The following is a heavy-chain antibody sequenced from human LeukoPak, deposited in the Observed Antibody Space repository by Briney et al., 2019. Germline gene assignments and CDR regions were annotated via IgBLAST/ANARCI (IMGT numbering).Heavy chain of an antibody. Sequence: GASVKVSCKASGYTFTSYAMHWVRQAPGQRLEWMGWIYGGNGNTKYSQKFQGRVTITADESTSTAYMELSSLRSEDTAVYYCARGPITTRSHFDYWGQGTLVTVSS. CDR3: ARGPITTRSHFDY. J-gene: IGHJ4*02. CDR1: GYTFTSYA. CDR2: IYGGNGNT. V-gene: IGHV1-3*01. D-gene: IGHD3-22*01.